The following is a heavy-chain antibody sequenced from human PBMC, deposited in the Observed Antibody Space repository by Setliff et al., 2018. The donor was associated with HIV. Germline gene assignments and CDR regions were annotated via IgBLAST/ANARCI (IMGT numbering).Heavy chain of an antibody. CDR3: ARGRYTPGP. J-gene: IGHJ5*02. CDR2: IDDSGNT. Sequence: PSETLSLTCIASGGSLSSYSWSWIRQPPGKGLEWIGYIDDSGNTNYNPSLKSRVTMSVDTSKNQFSLKLSSVTAADTAVYFCARGRYTPGPWGHGTLVTVSS. D-gene: IGHD2-2*02. CDR1: GGSLSSYS. V-gene: IGHV4-59*01.